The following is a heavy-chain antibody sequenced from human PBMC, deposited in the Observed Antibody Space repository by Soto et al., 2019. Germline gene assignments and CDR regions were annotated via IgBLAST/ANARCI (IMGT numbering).Heavy chain of an antibody. CDR3: AKPEYSSSYYYYYMDV. J-gene: IGHJ6*03. CDR1: GFTFSSYG. CDR2: ISYDGSNK. Sequence: GGSLRLSCAASGFTFSSYGMHWVRQAPGKGLEWVAVISYDGSNKYYADSVKGRFTISRDKSKNTLYLQMNSLRAEDTAVYYCAKPEYSSSYYYYYMDVWGKGTTVTVSS. V-gene: IGHV3-30*18. D-gene: IGHD6-6*01.